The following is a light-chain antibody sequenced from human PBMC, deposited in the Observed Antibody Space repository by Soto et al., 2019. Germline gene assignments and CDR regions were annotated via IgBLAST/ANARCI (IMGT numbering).Light chain of an antibody. CDR3: CSYAGSSTEI. CDR1: SSDVGSDNL. J-gene: IGLJ2*01. CDR2: EGS. Sequence: QSALTQPASVSGSPGQSITISCTGTSSDVGSDNLVSWYQQHPGKAPKLMIYEGSKRPSGVSNRFSGSKSGNTASLTISGLQAEDEANYYCCSYAGSSTEIFGGGTQVTVL. V-gene: IGLV2-23*01.